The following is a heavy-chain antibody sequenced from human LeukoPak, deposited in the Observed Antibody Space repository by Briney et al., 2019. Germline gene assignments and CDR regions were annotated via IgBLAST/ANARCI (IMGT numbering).Heavy chain of an antibody. CDR3: ARRWELDWFDP. Sequence: SETLSLTCTVSGGSISSGGYYWSWIRQHPGKGLEWIGYIYYSGSTYYNPSLKSRVTISVDTSKNQFSLKLSSVTAADTAVYYGARRWELDWFDPWGQGTLVTVSS. D-gene: IGHD1-26*01. CDR2: IYYSGST. V-gene: IGHV4-31*03. CDR1: GGSISSGGYY. J-gene: IGHJ5*02.